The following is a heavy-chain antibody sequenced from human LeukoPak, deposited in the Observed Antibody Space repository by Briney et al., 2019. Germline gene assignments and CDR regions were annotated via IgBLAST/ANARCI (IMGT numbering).Heavy chain of an antibody. CDR2: IKEDGSEK. CDR3: SRLNVDSSGYWDF. Sequence: GGSLRLSCEASGFTFSSYWRSWVRQAPGKGLEWVAHIKEDGSEKYYVDSVKGGLTISRANAKNSLYLQINSLRPEDPPVYSCSRLNVDSSGYWDFWGQGPLVSVPS. V-gene: IGHV3-7*01. J-gene: IGHJ4*02. D-gene: IGHD3-22*01. CDR1: GFTFSSYW.